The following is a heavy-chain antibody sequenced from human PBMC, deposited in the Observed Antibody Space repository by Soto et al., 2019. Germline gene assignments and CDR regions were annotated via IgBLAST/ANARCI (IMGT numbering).Heavy chain of an antibody. Sequence: GGSLRLSCTASGSTFSSFAMNWVRQAPGKGLEWVSGISPSGESTFYADSVRGRFTMSRDNSKNTLYLQMNTLRAEDTALYFCARAGISQAAAGSLDCCPIDSWGQGTLVTVSS. CDR2: ISPSGEST. CDR1: GSTFSSFA. V-gene: IGHV3-23*01. J-gene: IGHJ4*02. D-gene: IGHD6-13*01. CDR3: ARAGISQAAAGSLDCCPIDS.